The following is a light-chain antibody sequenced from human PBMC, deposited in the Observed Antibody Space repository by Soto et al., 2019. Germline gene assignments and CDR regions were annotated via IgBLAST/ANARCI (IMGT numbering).Light chain of an antibody. CDR3: SSYTTSTTLGVA. J-gene: IGLJ2*01. Sequence: QSVLTQPASVSGSPGQSITISCTGTSSDIGGYNYVSWYQQHPGKAPKLIIYDVTHRPSGVANRFSGSKFGNTASLTISGLQADDEADYYCSSYTTSTTLGVAFGGGTKVTVL. CDR2: DVT. V-gene: IGLV2-14*03. CDR1: SSDIGGYNY.